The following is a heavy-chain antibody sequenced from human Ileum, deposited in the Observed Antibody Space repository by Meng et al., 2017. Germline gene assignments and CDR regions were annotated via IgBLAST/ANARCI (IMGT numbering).Heavy chain of an antibody. V-gene: IGHV4-4*02. J-gene: IGHJ4*02. CDR1: SGSITSDTY. D-gene: IGHD4-23*01. CDR2: ISHSGST. CDR3: ARHGGYYQGF. Sequence: QGQRQEAGPGLVKPSGTLSLTCAVSSGSITSDTYWSWVRLPPGKGLEWIGQISHSGSTFYNPSLKSRVTMSVDKSKSQFSLMLTSVTAADTAVYYCARHGGYYQGFWGQGTLVTVSS.